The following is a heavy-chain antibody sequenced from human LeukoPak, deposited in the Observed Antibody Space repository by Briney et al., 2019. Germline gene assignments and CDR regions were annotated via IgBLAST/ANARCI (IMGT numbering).Heavy chain of an antibody. Sequence: SETLSLTCTVSGGSISSYYWSWIRQPPGKGLEWIGYIYYSGSTNYNPSLKSRVTISVDTSKNQFSLKLSSVTAADTALYYCARAPTVRGVIMAYDYWGQGTLVTVSS. V-gene: IGHV4-59*01. J-gene: IGHJ4*02. CDR1: GGSISSYY. D-gene: IGHD3-10*02. CDR3: ARAPTVRGVIMAYDY. CDR2: IYYSGST.